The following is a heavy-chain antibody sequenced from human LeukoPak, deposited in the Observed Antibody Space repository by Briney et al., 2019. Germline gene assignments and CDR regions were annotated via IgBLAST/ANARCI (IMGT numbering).Heavy chain of an antibody. CDR2: INPNSGGT. CDR3: ARNLCWDCSGGYYFDY. V-gene: IGHV1-2*02. Sequence: ASVKVSCKASGYTFTGYYMHWVRQAPGQGLEWMGWINPNSGGTNYAQKFQGRVTMTRDTSISTAYMELSRLRSDDTAVYYCARNLCWDCSGGYYFDYWGQGTLVTVSS. J-gene: IGHJ4*02. D-gene: IGHD2-15*01. CDR1: GYTFTGYY.